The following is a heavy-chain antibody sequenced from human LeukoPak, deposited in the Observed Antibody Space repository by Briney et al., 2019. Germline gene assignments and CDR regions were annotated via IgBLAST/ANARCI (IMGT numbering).Heavy chain of an antibody. CDR2: INPDGSIK. V-gene: IGHV3-74*01. Sequence: GGSLRLSCAASGFTFSNYWMHWVRQDPGKGLVSVSLINPDGSIKNYADSVKGRFTISRDNAKNSLYLQMHSLRAEDTAVYYCARDLEQWLVPSMFDPWGQGTLVTVSS. CDR3: ARDLEQWLVPSMFDP. J-gene: IGHJ5*02. CDR1: GFTFSNYW. D-gene: IGHD6-19*01.